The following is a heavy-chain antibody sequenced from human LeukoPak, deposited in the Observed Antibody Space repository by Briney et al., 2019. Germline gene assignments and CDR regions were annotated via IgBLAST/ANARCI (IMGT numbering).Heavy chain of an antibody. CDR2: IKSKTAGGTT. V-gene: IGHV3-15*07. CDR1: GFNFSNAW. J-gene: IGHJ6*03. D-gene: IGHD2-2*01. CDR3: TTRPGYQLLGSSYYYMDV. Sequence: GGSLRLSCAVSGFNFSNAWMNWVRQAPGKGLEWVGHIKSKTAGGTTDYSAPVKGRFIVSRDDSKKKLYLQMNSLKTDDTAVYYCTTRPGYQLLGSSYYYMDVWGAGTTVTVSS.